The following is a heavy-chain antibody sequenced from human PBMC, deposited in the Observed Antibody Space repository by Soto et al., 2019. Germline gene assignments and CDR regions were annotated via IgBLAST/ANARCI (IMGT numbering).Heavy chain of an antibody. J-gene: IGHJ4*02. CDR2: ISTSSSTI. CDR3: ARYLAY. V-gene: IGHV3-48*01. CDR1: GFTFSSFS. Sequence: GGSLRLSCAASGFTFSSFSMNWVRQAPGKGLEWVSYISTSSSTIYYADSVKGRFTISRDNAKNSLYLQMNSLRAEDTAVYYCARYLAYWGQGTLVTVSS.